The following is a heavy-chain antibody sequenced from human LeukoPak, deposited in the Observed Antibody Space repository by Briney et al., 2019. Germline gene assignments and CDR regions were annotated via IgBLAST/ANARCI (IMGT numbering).Heavy chain of an antibody. D-gene: IGHD6-19*01. Sequence: GASVKVSCKASGYPFTGYYMHWVRQAPGQGLEWMGWINPNSGGTNYAQKFQGRVTMTRDTSISTAYMELSRLRSDDTAVYYCAGRASSGWYGVFDYWGQGTLVTVSS. V-gene: IGHV1-2*02. J-gene: IGHJ4*02. CDR3: AGRASSGWYGVFDY. CDR1: GYPFTGYY. CDR2: INPNSGGT.